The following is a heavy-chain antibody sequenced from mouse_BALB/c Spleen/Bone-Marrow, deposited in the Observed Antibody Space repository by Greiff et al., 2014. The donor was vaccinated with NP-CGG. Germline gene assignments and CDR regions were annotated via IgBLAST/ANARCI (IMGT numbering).Heavy chain of an antibody. CDR1: AYSITSDYG. D-gene: IGHD1-1*01. J-gene: IGHJ2*01. CDR2: IHYSGNT. Sequence: EVKLVESGPDLVKPSQSVSLTCTVTAYSITSDYGWHWIRQFPGNRLEWMAYIHYSGNTDYNPSLKSRISITRDTSKNQFFLQLNSVTTEDTATYYCARETAIVADLDYWGQGTTLTVSS. V-gene: IGHV3-1*02. CDR3: ARETAIVADLDY.